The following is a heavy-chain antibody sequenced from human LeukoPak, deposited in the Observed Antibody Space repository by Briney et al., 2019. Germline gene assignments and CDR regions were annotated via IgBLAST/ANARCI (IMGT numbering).Heavy chain of an antibody. CDR3: TRDWGRDYYDGTGYPLDY. J-gene: IGHJ4*02. CDR2: ISSSSTYI. Sequence: GGPLRLSCAASGFTFNNYGMNWVRQAPGKGLEWVSSISSSSTYIYYADSLKGRFTVSRDNAKNSLYLQMNSLRAEDTAVYYCTRDWGRDYYDGTGYPLDYWGQGTLVTVSS. CDR1: GFTFNNYG. D-gene: IGHD3-22*01. V-gene: IGHV3-21*01.